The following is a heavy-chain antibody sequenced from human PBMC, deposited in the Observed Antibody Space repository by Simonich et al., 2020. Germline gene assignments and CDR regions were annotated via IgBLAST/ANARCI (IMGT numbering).Heavy chain of an antibody. CDR2: ISGSGGST. CDR3: AKDLGERITMIVVVIDAFDI. D-gene: IGHD3-22*01. J-gene: IGHJ3*02. Sequence: GGGLVQPGGSLRLSCAASGFTFSSYAMRWVRQAPGKGLEWVSAISGSGGSTYYADPVKGRFTISRDNSKNTLYLQMNSLRAEDTAVYYCAKDLGERITMIVVVIDAFDIWGQGTMVTVSS. CDR1: GFTFSSYA. V-gene: IGHV3-23*01.